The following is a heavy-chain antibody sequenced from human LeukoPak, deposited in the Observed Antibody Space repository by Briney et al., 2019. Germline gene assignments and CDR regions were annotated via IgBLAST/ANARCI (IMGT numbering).Heavy chain of an antibody. CDR2: ISWNSVDI. V-gene: IGHV3-9*01. Sequence: GGSLRLSCAASGLTFDDYAMHWVRQAPGKGLEWVSGISWNSVDIGYGDSVKGRFTISRDNAKNSLFLQMNSLRADDTALYYCAKVSYDSSGSYFSLDYWGQGTLVTVSS. J-gene: IGHJ4*02. CDR3: AKVSYDSSGSYFSLDY. CDR1: GLTFDDYA. D-gene: IGHD3-22*01.